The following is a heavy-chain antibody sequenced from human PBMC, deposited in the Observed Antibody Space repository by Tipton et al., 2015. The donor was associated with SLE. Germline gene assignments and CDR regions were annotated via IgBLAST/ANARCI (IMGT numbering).Heavy chain of an antibody. V-gene: IGHV4-61*02. CDR2: VYSSGST. D-gene: IGHD3-10*01. CDR3: ARPAGDNADDWYAFEK. J-gene: IGHJ3*02. Sequence: TLSLTCTVTGGSISSGRHYWNWIRQPAGKGLEWIGRVYSSGSTYYNPSLSSRVTMSVDTSRNQFSLKLTSVTAADTAVYYCARPAGDNADDWYAFEKWGQGTMVIVSS. CDR1: GGSISSGRHY.